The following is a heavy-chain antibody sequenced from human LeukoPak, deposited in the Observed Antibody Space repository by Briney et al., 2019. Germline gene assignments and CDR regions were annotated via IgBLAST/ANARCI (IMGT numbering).Heavy chain of an antibody. Sequence: GGSLRLSCAASGFTFSSTWMHWFRQAPGKGLEWVANIKYDGSEKYYVESVKGRFTISRDNAKNSLYLQMSSLRADDTAVYYCGAVYGGFDPWGQGTLVTVSS. J-gene: IGHJ5*02. CDR1: GFTFSSTW. CDR2: IKYDGSEK. V-gene: IGHV3-7*01. D-gene: IGHD4-17*01. CDR3: GAVYGGFDP.